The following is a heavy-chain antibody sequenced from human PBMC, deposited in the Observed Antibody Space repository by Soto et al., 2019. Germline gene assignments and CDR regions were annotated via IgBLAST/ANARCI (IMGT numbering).Heavy chain of an antibody. V-gene: IGHV3-23*01. D-gene: IGHD3-10*01. J-gene: IGHJ6*02. CDR2: ISGSGCST. Sequence: GSLRLSCAASGFTFSSYAMSWVRQAPGKGLEWVSAISGSGCSTYYADSVKGRFTISRDNSKNTLYLQMNSLRAEDTAVYYCAKDLITMVRGVMSYYYGMDVWGQGTTVTLSS. CDR1: GFTFSSYA. CDR3: AKDLITMVRGVMSYYYGMDV.